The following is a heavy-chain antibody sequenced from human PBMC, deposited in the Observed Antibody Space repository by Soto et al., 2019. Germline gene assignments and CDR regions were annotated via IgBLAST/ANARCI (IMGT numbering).Heavy chain of an antibody. CDR2: IYYSGST. D-gene: IGHD3-3*01. CDR1: GGSVSSGSYY. J-gene: IGHJ6*02. CDR3: ARDSVWSGYLVYYGMDV. Sequence: QVQLQKSGPGLVKPSETLSLTCTVSGGSVSSGSYYWSWIRQPPGKGLEWIGYIYYSGSTNYNPSLKSRVTISVDTSKNQFSLKLSSGTAADSAVYYCARDSVWSGYLVYYGMDVWGQGTTVTVSS. V-gene: IGHV4-61*01.